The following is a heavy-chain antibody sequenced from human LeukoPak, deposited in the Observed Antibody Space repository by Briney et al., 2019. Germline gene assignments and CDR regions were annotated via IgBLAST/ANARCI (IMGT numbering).Heavy chain of an antibody. J-gene: IGHJ4*02. D-gene: IGHD3-22*01. CDR3: ARGGGYDSSGYDFDY. CDR2: INPKSGGT. V-gene: IGHV1-2*02. CDR1: GYTFTGYY. Sequence: ASVKVSCKASGYTFTGYYIHWVRQAPGQGLEWMGWINPKSGGTNYAQKFQGRVTMTRDTSISTAYMELSRLRSDDTAVYFCARGGGYDSSGYDFDYWGQGTLVTVSS.